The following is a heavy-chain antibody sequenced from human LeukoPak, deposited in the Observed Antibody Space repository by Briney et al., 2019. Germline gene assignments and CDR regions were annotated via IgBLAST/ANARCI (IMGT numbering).Heavy chain of an antibody. J-gene: IGHJ4*02. Sequence: PGGSLRLSCAASGFTFSSYAMSWVRQAPGKGVEGVSAISGSGGRTYYADSVKGRFAISRDNSKNTLYLQMNSLRAEDTAVYYCAKVITMIVVVIPPFDYWGQGTLVTVSS. CDR3: AKVITMIVVVIPPFDY. D-gene: IGHD3-22*01. CDR1: GFTFSSYA. V-gene: IGHV3-23*01. CDR2: ISGSGGRT.